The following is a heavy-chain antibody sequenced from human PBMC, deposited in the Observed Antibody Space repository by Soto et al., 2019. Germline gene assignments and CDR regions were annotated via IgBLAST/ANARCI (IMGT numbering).Heavy chain of an antibody. Sequence: GGSLRLSCAASGFTFSSYGMHWVRQAPGKGLEWVAVISYDGSNKYYADSVKGRFTISRDNSKNTLYLQMNSLRAEDTAVYYCAKAGGGGYGMDVWGQGTTVTVSS. J-gene: IGHJ6*02. CDR1: GFTFSSYG. CDR3: AKAGGGGYGMDV. D-gene: IGHD3-16*01. CDR2: ISYDGSNK. V-gene: IGHV3-30*18.